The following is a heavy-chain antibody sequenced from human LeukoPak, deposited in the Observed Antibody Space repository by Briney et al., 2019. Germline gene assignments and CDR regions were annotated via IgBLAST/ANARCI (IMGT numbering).Heavy chain of an antibody. CDR3: ARDPSRRYDSSGYYQYFDY. Sequence: GGSLRLSCAASGFTFSSYSMNWVRQAPGKGLEWVSSIDTSSRYIYYGDSVKGRFTISRDNAKNSLYLQMNSLRADDTALYYCARDPSRRYDSSGYYQYFDYWGQGILVTVSS. CDR1: GFTFSSYS. V-gene: IGHV3-21*04. CDR2: IDTSSRYI. J-gene: IGHJ4*02. D-gene: IGHD3-22*01.